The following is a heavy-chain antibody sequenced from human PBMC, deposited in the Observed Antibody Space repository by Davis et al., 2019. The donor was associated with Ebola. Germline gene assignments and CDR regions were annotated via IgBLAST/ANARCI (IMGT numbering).Heavy chain of an antibody. D-gene: IGHD2-2*01. Sequence: MPSETLSLTCSLSGGSISSSNYYWGWIRQPPVTGLEWIGSVYYTGSTNYNPSLKSRVTISVDTSKNQFSLKLTSVTAADTAVYYCATSQDCSSTSCDNWFDPWGQGTLVTVSS. CDR3: ATSQDCSSTSCDNWFDP. CDR2: VYYTGST. V-gene: IGHV4-39*07. CDR1: GGSISSSNYY. J-gene: IGHJ5*02.